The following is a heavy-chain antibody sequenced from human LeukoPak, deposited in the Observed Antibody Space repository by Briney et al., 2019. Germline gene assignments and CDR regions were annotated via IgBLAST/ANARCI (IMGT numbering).Heavy chain of an antibody. CDR1: GFTFSSYS. CDR3: ARSGHCSSTSCTPYGGRDAFDI. D-gene: IGHD2-2*01. V-gene: IGHV3-21*01. J-gene: IGHJ3*02. CDR2: ISSSSSYI. Sequence: GGSLRLSCAASGFTFSSYSMNWVRQAPGKGLEWVSSISSSSSYIYYADSVKGRFTISRDNAKNSLYLQMNSLRAEDTAVYYCARSGHCSSTSCTPYGGRDAFDIWGQGTMVTVSS.